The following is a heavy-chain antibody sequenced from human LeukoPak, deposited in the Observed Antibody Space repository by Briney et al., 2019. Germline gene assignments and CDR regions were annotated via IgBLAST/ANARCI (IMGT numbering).Heavy chain of an antibody. V-gene: IGHV1-58*01. CDR3: GADSMPRGVFTYAFDM. D-gene: IGHD3-10*01. CDR1: GFTFTSSA. Sequence: VKVSCKASGFTFTSSAVQWVRQARGQRLEWIGWIVVGSGDTNSAQMFQARVTSTRDMSTRTAYMELSSLRSEDTAVYYCGADSMPRGVFTYAFDMSGQ. J-gene: IGHJ3*02. CDR2: IVVGSGDT.